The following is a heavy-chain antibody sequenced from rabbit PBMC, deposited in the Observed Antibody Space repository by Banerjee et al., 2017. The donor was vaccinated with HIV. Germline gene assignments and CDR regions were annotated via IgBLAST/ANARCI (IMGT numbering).Heavy chain of an antibody. D-gene: IGHD1-1*01. J-gene: IGHJ4*01. CDR1: GFSFSNKAV. CDR3: ARDLDGVIGRNFGW. Sequence: QEQLVESGGGLVRPEGSLKLSCTASGFSFSNKAVMCWVRQAPGKGLQWIACINAVTGKAVYATWAKGRFTISRTSSTTVTLQMTSLTAADTATYFCARDLDGVIGRNFGWWGPGTLVTVS. CDR2: INAVTGKA. V-gene: IGHV1S45*01.